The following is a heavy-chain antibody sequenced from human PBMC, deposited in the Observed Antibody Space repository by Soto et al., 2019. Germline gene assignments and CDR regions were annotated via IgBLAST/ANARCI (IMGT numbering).Heavy chain of an antibody. J-gene: IGHJ4*02. CDR1: GGSISDSSYF. CDR3: ARRGVSSYYSNY. CDR2: IYYSGST. Sequence: SETLSLSCTVSGGSISDSSYFWDWIRQPPGKGLEWIGNIYYSGSTYYNLSLKSRVTISVDTSKNQFSLKLSSVTAADTAVYYCARRGVSSYYSNYWGLGTLVTVSS. D-gene: IGHD2-15*01. V-gene: IGHV4-39*01.